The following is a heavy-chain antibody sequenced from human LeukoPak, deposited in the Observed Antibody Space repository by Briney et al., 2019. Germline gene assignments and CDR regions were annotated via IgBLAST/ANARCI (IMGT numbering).Heavy chain of an antibody. D-gene: IGHD3-3*01. Sequence: PGGSLRLSCAASGFTFSSYSMNWVRQAPGKGLEWVSYISSSSSTIYYADSVKGRFTISRDNSKNTLYLQMISLRAEDTAVYYCAKDRDEDFWSGYIDYWGQGTLVTVSS. J-gene: IGHJ4*02. CDR1: GFTFSSYS. CDR3: AKDRDEDFWSGYIDY. CDR2: ISSSSSTI. V-gene: IGHV3-48*01.